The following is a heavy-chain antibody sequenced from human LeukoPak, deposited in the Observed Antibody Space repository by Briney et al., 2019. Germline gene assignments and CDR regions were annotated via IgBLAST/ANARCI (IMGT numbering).Heavy chain of an antibody. CDR3: ARSPTFRGWFDP. J-gene: IGHJ5*02. V-gene: IGHV3-7*01. Sequence: GSLRLSCAASGFTFSSYAMHWVRQAPGTGLEWVANIKQDGCEKYCVDSVKGRFTISRDNAKNSLYLQVNSLRAEDMAVYYCARSPTFRGWFDPWGQGTLVTVSS. CDR1: GFTFSSYA. CDR2: IKQDGCEK. D-gene: IGHD2/OR15-2a*01.